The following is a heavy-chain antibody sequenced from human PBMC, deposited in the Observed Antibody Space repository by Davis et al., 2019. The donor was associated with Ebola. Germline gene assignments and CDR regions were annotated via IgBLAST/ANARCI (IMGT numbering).Heavy chain of an antibody. CDR3: ARAQFPTTSDH. CDR1: GDTLTSYA. CDR2: IIPILGIA. J-gene: IGHJ4*02. V-gene: IGHV1-69*04. Sequence: AASVKVSCKAVGDTLTSYAMTWVRQAPGQGLEWIGRIIPILGIANYAQKFQGRVTITADKSTSTAYMELSSLRSEDTAVYYCARAQFPTTSDHWGQGTLVTVSS. D-gene: IGHD1-1*01.